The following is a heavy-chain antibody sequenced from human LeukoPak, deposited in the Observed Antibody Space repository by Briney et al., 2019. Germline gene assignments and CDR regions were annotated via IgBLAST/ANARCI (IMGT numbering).Heavy chain of an antibody. V-gene: IGHV3-48*02. J-gene: IGHJ4*02. Sequence: GGSLRLSCAASGFTFNTYSMNWVRQAPGKGGEWLSYINAGSDGIYYADSVKGRFTISRDNARNSLYLQMNSLRDDDSAAYFCARVYLEPLTAGYFDHWGQGTQVTVSP. CDR3: ARVYLEPLTAGYFDH. CDR1: GFTFNTYS. CDR2: INAGSDGI. D-gene: IGHD2-8*01.